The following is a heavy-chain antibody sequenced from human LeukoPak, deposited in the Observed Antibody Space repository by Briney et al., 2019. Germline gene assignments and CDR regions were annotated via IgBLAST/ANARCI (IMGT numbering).Heavy chain of an antibody. V-gene: IGHV3-9*03. CDR1: GFTFDDYA. CDR2: ISWNSGSI. CDR3: AKDWGYDSSGYSSYFDY. J-gene: IGHJ4*02. D-gene: IGHD3-22*01. Sequence: GGSLRLSCAASGFTFDDYAMHWVRQAPGKGLEWVSGISWNSGSIGYADSVKGRFTISRDNAKNSLYLQMNSLRAEDMALYYCAKDWGYDSSGYSSYFDYWGQGTLVTVSS.